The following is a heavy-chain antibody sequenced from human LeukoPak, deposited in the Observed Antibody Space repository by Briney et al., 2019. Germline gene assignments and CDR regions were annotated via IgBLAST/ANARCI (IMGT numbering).Heavy chain of an antibody. Sequence: ASVKVSCKVSGYTLTELSMHWVRQAPGQGLEWMGWINPNSGGTNYAQKFQGRVTMTRDTSISTAYMELSRLRSDDTAVYYCARDQGYYDDWGQGTLVTVSS. V-gene: IGHV1-2*02. CDR3: ARDQGYYDD. CDR2: INPNSGGT. CDR1: GYTLTELS. J-gene: IGHJ4*02.